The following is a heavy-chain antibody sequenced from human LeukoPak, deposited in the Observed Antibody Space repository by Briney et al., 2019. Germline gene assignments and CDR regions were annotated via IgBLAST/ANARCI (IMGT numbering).Heavy chain of an antibody. CDR1: GFTFSSYG. D-gene: IGHD3-16*01. CDR3: AKDQHEYGVMAF. Sequence: GGSLRLSCAASGFTFSSYGMSWVRQAPGKGLEWVSAISGSGGSTYYADSVKGWFTISRDNSKNTLYLQMNSLRAEDTAVYYCAKDQHEYGVMAFWGQGTLVTVSS. CDR2: ISGSGGST. J-gene: IGHJ4*02. V-gene: IGHV3-23*01.